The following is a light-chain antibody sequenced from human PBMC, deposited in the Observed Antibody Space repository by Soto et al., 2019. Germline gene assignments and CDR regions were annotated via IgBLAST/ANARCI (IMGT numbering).Light chain of an antibody. CDR1: ESLSPH. Sequence: IVLTQSPGTLSLSPGETATLSCRASESLSPHSIAWYQQKPGQAPRLLIYGPSGRATGIPARFSGSGSGTDFTLTISSLEPEDFAVYYCQQRNIWPPVTFGQGTRLEIK. V-gene: IGKV3-11*01. J-gene: IGKJ5*01. CDR3: QQRNIWPPVT. CDR2: GPS.